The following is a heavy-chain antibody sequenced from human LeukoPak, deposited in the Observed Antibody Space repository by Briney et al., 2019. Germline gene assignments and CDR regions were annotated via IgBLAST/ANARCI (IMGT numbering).Heavy chain of an antibody. CDR2: VYHSGST. V-gene: IGHV4-38-2*02. CDR1: GDSIRSPYY. CDR3: ARAKYYYDSSGGDYFDY. J-gene: IGHJ4*02. Sequence: PSETLSLTCTVSGDSIRSPYYWGWIRQSPGKGLEWIGSVYHSGSTNYNPSLKSRVTISVDTSKNQFSLKLSSVTAADTAVYYCARAKYYYDSSGGDYFDYWGQGTLVTVSS. D-gene: IGHD3-22*01.